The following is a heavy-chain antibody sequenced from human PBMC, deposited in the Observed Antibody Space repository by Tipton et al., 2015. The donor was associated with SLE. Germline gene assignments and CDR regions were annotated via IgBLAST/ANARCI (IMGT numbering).Heavy chain of an antibody. Sequence: TLSLTCTVSGGSISSFYWMWIRQPPGKGLEWVGYTDFRGSTNYNPSLKSRVTISVDTSKNQFSLKLTSVTAADTAVYYCARDQWDYWGQGILVTVSS. D-gene: IGHD6-19*01. V-gene: IGHV4-59*12. CDR1: GGSISSFY. J-gene: IGHJ4*02. CDR2: TDFRGST. CDR3: ARDQWDY.